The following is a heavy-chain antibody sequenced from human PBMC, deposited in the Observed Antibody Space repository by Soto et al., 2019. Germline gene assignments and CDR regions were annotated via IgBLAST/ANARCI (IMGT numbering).Heavy chain of an antibody. CDR3: ARGRGGTYDAFDI. Sequence: QVQLRESGPGLVKPSETLSLTCTVSSGSIGTYFWSWIRQPPGKGLEWIGYIYYSGTTNYNPSLKSRVTISLDTSKNPFSLRLSSVTAADPAVYYCARGRGGTYDAFDIWGQGTLVTVSS. V-gene: IGHV4-59*01. D-gene: IGHD1-26*01. J-gene: IGHJ3*02. CDR2: IYYSGTT. CDR1: SGSIGTYF.